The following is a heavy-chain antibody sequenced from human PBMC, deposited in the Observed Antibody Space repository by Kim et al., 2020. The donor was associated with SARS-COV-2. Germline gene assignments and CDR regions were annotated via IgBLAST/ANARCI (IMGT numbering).Heavy chain of an antibody. Sequence: GGSLRLSCAASGFTFSSHWMHWVRQAPGKGLVWVSRINSDESTISYADSVKGRFTISRDNAKNTLYLQMNSLRAEDTAVYYCARRQFTSGWYYFDYWGQGTLVTVSS. V-gene: IGHV3-74*01. J-gene: IGHJ4*02. D-gene: IGHD6-19*01. CDR3: ARRQFTSGWYYFDY. CDR2: INSDESTI. CDR1: GFTFSSHW.